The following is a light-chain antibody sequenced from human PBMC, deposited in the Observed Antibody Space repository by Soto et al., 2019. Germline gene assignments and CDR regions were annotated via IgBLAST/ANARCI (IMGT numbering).Light chain of an antibody. Sequence: DIQMTQSPSTMSASVGDRVTITCRASQSIGTWLAWYQQKPGKAPKLVIYKASSLESGVPSRFSGSGSGTEFTLTISSLQPADFATYYCQQYNGYSYTFGQGTKLEIK. V-gene: IGKV1-5*03. CDR2: KAS. CDR1: QSIGTW. J-gene: IGKJ2*01. CDR3: QQYNGYSYT.